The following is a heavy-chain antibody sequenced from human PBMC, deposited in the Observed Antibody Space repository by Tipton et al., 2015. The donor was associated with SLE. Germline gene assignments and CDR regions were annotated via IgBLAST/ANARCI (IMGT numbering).Heavy chain of an antibody. CDR2: ISYDGSNK. Sequence: RSLRLSCAASGFTFSSYAMHWVRQAPGKGLEWVAVISYDGSNKYYADSVKGRFTISRDNSKNTLYPQINSLRAEDTAVYYCARDRGFGDAFDIWDQGTMVTVSS. CDR1: GFTFSSYA. V-gene: IGHV3-30*14. J-gene: IGHJ3*02. D-gene: IGHD3-10*01. CDR3: ARDRGFGDAFDI.